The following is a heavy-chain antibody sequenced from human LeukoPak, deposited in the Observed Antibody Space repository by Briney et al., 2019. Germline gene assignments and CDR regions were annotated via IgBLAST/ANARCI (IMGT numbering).Heavy chain of an antibody. CDR3: ARGIAGVIYFDY. D-gene: IGHD2-21*01. CDR2: IYYSGST. V-gene: IGHV4-59*01. CDR1: GGSISSYY. Sequence: SETLSLTCTVSGGSISSYYWSWLRQPPGKGLEWIGYIYYSGSTHYNPSLKNRVTISVDTSKNQFSLRLSSVTAADTAVYYCARGIAGVIYFDYWGQGTLVTVSS. J-gene: IGHJ4*02.